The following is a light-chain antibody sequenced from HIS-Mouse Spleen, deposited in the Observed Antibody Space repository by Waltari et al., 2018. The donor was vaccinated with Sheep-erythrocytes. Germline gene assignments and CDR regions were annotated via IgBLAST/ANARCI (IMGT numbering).Light chain of an antibody. Sequence: QSALTQPRSVSGSPGQPVTIPCTGTSRYVGGYGSWYQQHPGKAPKLLIYDVSKRPSGVPDRFSGSKSGNTASLTISGLQAEDEADYYCCSYAGSYNHVFATGTKVTVL. CDR3: CSYAGSYNHV. CDR1: SRYVGGY. V-gene: IGLV2-11*01. CDR2: DVS. J-gene: IGLJ1*01.